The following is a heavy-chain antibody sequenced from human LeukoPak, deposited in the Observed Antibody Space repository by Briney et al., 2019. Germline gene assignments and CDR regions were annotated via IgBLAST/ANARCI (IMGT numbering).Heavy chain of an antibody. J-gene: IGHJ3*02. Sequence: ASVRVSCKASGYTFTGYYMHWVRQAPGQGLKWMGWINPNTSGTNYAQKFQGSVTMTRDTSISTAYMEISRLRSDDTAVYYCARKSGYSGYNSDAFDIWGQGTMVTVSS. D-gene: IGHD5-12*01. CDR3: ARKSGYSGYNSDAFDI. V-gene: IGHV1-2*02. CDR2: INPNTSGT. CDR1: GYTFTGYY.